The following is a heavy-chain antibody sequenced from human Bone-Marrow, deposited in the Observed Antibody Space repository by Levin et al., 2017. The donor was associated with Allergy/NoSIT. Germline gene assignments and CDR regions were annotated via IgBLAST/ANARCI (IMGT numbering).Heavy chain of an antibody. CDR3: ARDLCSSTSCYYYYGMDV. Sequence: ASVKVSCKASGYTFTSYYMHWVRQAPGQGLEWMGIINPSGGSTSYAQKFQGRVTMTRDTSTSTVYMELSSLRSEDTAVYYCARDLCSSTSCYYYYGMDVWGQGTTVTVSS. D-gene: IGHD2-2*01. CDR1: GYTFTSYY. J-gene: IGHJ6*02. CDR2: INPSGGST. V-gene: IGHV1-46*01.